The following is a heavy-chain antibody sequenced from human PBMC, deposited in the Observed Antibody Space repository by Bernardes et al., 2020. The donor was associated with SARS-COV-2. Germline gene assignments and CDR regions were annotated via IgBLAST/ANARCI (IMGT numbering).Heavy chain of an antibody. Sequence: ASVKVSCKASGYTFTTYGINWVRQAPGQGLEWVGWISANNGNTHYVQKFQGRVTLTTDTSTSTANMELRSLRFDDTSVYYCARAPHVETLCGMVMAINGAFDPWGQGTIITVSS. D-gene: IGHD3-3*01. V-gene: IGHV1-18*04. CDR2: ISANNGNT. J-gene: IGHJ3*01. CDR3: ARAPHVETLCGMVMAINGAFDP. CDR1: GYTFTTYG.